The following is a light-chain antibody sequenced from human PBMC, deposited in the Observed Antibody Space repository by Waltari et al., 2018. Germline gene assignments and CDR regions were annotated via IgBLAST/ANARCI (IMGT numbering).Light chain of an antibody. CDR1: QSVSSY. CDR3: QQRSNWLT. V-gene: IGKV3-11*01. Sequence: EIVLKQSPATLSLSPGEKATLSCRASQSVSSYLDWYQQRPGQAPRLLIYDTSNRATGIPARFSGSGSGTDFTLTISSLEPEDFAVYYCQQRSNWLTFGGGTKVEIK. CDR2: DTS. J-gene: IGKJ4*01.